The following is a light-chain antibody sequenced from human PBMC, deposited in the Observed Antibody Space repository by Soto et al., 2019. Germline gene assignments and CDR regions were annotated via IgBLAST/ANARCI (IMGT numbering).Light chain of an antibody. Sequence: QSALTQPPSASGSPGQSVTISCTGTSSDGGGYNYVSWYQQYPGRAPKLMIYEVTKRPSGVPDRFSGSKSGNTASLTVSGLQAEDEADSYCSSYAASNNFYFVFGGGTKLTVL. CDR3: SSYAASNNFYFV. J-gene: IGLJ3*02. V-gene: IGLV2-8*01. CDR1: SSDGGGYNY. CDR2: EVT.